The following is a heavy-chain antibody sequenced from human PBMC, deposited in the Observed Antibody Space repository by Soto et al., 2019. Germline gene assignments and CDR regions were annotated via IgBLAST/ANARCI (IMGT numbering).Heavy chain of an antibody. J-gene: IGHJ4*02. CDR2: IKSKTDGGAT. CDR1: GFTFTNAW. D-gene: IGHD1-26*01. Sequence: EVQLVESGGGLVKPGGSLRLSCAASGFTFTNAWMNWVRQAPGKGLEWVGRIKSKTDGGATDYAAPVQGRFTTSRDASKNTLYLQMNSLKTEDTALYYCTTAPSGSYPDSLGQVTLVTVSS. V-gene: IGHV3-15*07. CDR3: TTAPSGSYPDS.